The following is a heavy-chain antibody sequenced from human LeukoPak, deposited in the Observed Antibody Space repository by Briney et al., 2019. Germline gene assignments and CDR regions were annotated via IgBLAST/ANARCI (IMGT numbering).Heavy chain of an antibody. J-gene: IGHJ4*02. CDR3: ARGRYVGPVDY. Sequence: KSSETLSLTCTVSGVSISSRNYYWGWIRQPPGKGLDWIGNIYTNGSTYYNPSLKSRLTIFVDTSKNQFSLKLSSVTAADTAVYYCARGRYVGPVDYWGQGTLVTVSS. CDR1: GVSISSRNYY. D-gene: IGHD1-14*01. V-gene: IGHV4-39*01. CDR2: IYTNGST.